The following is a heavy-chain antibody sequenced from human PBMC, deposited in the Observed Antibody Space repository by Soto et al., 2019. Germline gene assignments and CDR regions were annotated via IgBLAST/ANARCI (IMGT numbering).Heavy chain of an antibody. CDR3: AHRPGFSMSFDY. D-gene: IGHD3-22*01. J-gene: IGHJ4*02. CDR2: IYWDDDK. Sequence: SGPTLVNPTQTLTLTCTFSGFSLNTYGVGVAWVRQPPGKALEWLALIYWDDDKRISPSLETRLTITKDTYKNHVVLTMTNMDPVDTGTYYCAHRPGFSMSFDYWGQGALFTVSS. V-gene: IGHV2-5*02. CDR1: GFSLNTYGVG.